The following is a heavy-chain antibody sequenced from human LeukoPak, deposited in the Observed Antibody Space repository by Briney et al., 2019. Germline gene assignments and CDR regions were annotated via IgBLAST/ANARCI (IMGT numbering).Heavy chain of an antibody. CDR2: ISYDGSNR. CDR3: AKDGALGGSSSCTYFDY. CDR1: GFTFSNYG. V-gene: IGHV3-30*18. J-gene: IGHJ4*02. Sequence: GGSLRLSSAASGFTFSNYGMHWVRQGPGKGLEWGTLISYDGSNRYYADSVKGRFTISRDDSKNTLYLQMNSLRAEDTAVYFCAKDGALGGSSSCTYFDYWGQGTLVTVSS. D-gene: IGHD6-13*01.